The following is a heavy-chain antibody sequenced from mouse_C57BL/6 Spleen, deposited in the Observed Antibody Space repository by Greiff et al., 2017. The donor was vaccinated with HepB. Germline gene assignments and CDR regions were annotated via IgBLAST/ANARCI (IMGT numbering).Heavy chain of an antibody. CDR2: ILPGSGST. CDR3: ARSRFYGSSPPWYFDV. Sequence: QVQLQQSGAELLKPGASVKLSCKATGYTFTGYWIEWVKQRPGHGLEWIGEILPGSGSTNYNEKFKGKATFTADPSSNTAYMQLSSLTTEDSAIYYCARSRFYGSSPPWYFDVWGTGTTVTVSS. D-gene: IGHD1-1*01. V-gene: IGHV1-9*01. CDR1: GYTFTGYW. J-gene: IGHJ1*03.